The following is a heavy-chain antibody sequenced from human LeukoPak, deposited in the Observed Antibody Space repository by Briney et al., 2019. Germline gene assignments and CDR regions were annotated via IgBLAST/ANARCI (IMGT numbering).Heavy chain of an antibody. CDR3: AKEYGSGSYWGNYGMDV. Sequence: GRSLRLSCAASGFTFSSYGMHWVRQAPGKGLEWVAVISYDGSNKYYADSVKGRFTISRDNSKNTLYLQMNSLRAEGTAVYYCAKEYGSGSYWGNYGMDVWGQGTTVTVSS. CDR1: GFTFSSYG. D-gene: IGHD3-10*01. V-gene: IGHV3-30*18. CDR2: ISYDGSNK. J-gene: IGHJ6*02.